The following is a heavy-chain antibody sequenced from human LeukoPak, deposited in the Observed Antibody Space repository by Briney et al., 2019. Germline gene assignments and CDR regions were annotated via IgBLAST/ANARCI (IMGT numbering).Heavy chain of an antibody. J-gene: IGHJ4*02. Sequence: ASVKVSCKASGYTFTSYGISWVRQAPGQGLEWMGWISAYNGNTNYAQKLQGRVTMTTDTSTSTAYMELRSLRSDDTAVYYCARVRGVDYYDSSGYPFDYWGQGTLVTVSS. CDR2: ISAYNGNT. V-gene: IGHV1-18*01. CDR3: ARVRGVDYYDSSGYPFDY. CDR1: GYTFTSYG. D-gene: IGHD3-22*01.